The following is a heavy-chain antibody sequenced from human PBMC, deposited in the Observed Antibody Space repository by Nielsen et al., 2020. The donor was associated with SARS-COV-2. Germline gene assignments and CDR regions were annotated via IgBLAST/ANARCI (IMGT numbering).Heavy chain of an antibody. D-gene: IGHD3-10*01. CDR2: ISYNGISN. CDR3: AKEKFGEFPYYGMDV. J-gene: IGHJ6*02. V-gene: IGHV3-30*18. CDR1: GFTFSSYG. Sequence: GESLKISCAASGFTFSSYGMHWVRQAPGKGLEWVAVISYNGISNYYAHSVRGRFTISRDNANHALFLQMNSLRAEDTAVHYCAKEKFGEFPYYGMDVWGQGTTVTVSS.